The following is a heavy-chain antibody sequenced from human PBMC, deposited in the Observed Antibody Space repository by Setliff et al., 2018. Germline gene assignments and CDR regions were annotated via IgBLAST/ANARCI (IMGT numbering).Heavy chain of an antibody. D-gene: IGHD6-19*01. CDR1: GFTFSTYE. J-gene: IGHJ4*02. CDR3: VGYSSGWFFDY. V-gene: IGHV3-48*03. CDR2: ISSSGSTI. Sequence: PGGSLRLSCAASGFTFSTYEMNWVRQAPGKGLEWVSYISSSGSTIYYVDSVKGRFTISRDNAKNSLYLQINSLRSEDTAVYYCVGYSSGWFFDYWGQGTPVTVSS.